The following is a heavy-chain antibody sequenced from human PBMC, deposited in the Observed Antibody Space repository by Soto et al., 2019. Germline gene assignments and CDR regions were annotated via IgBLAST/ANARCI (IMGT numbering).Heavy chain of an antibody. D-gene: IGHD3-22*01. CDR3: ARVKAIDYYDSSGYYGYYFDY. CDR1: GGSVSSGSYY. Sequence: PSETLSLTCTVSGGSVSSGSYYWSWIRQPPGKGLEWIGYIYYSGSTNYKPSLKSRVTISVDTSKNQFSLKLSSVTAADTAVYYCARVKAIDYYDSSGYYGYYFDYWGQGTLVTV. CDR2: IYYSGST. V-gene: IGHV4-61*01. J-gene: IGHJ4*02.